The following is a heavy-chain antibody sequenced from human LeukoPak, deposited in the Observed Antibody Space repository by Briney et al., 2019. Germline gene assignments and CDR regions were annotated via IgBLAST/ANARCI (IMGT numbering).Heavy chain of an antibody. V-gene: IGHV4-39*01. CDR1: GGSISSSSYY. CDR2: IYYSGST. J-gene: IGHJ4*02. CDR3: ARQPAVVHLGAYFDY. D-gene: IGHD1-26*01. Sequence: SETLSLTCTVSGGSISSSSYYWGWIRQPPGKGLEWMGSIYYSGSTYYNPSLKSRVTISVDTSKNQFSLKLSSVTAADTAVYYCARQPAVVHLGAYFDYWGQGTLVTLSS.